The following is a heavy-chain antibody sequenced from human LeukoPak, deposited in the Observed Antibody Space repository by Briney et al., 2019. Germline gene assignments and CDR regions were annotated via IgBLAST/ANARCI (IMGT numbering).Heavy chain of an antibody. Sequence: GESLKISCKGSGYTFTSYWIGWVRQMPGKGLEWMGIIYPGDSDTRYSPSFQGQVTISADKSISTAYLQWSSLKASDTAMYYCARQKHDYYGSGSFFPFFDYLGQGTLVTVSS. CDR3: ARQKHDYYGSGSFFPFFDY. D-gene: IGHD3-10*01. V-gene: IGHV5-51*01. J-gene: IGHJ4*02. CDR1: GYTFTSYW. CDR2: IYPGDSDT.